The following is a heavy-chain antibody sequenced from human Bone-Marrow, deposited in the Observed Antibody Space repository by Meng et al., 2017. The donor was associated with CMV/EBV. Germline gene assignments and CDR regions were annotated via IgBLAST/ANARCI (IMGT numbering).Heavy chain of an antibody. V-gene: IGHV1-69*10. CDR3: ARAGPEGDWNDDYYYYGMDV. CDR2: IIPILGIA. CDR1: GGTFSSYA. J-gene: IGHJ6*02. Sequence: SVKVSCKASGGTFSSYAISWVRQAPGQGLEWMGGIIPILGIANYAQKFQGRVTITADKSTSTAYMELSSLRSEDTAVYYCARAGPEGDWNDDYYYYGMDVWAQGTSATVPS. D-gene: IGHD1-1*01.